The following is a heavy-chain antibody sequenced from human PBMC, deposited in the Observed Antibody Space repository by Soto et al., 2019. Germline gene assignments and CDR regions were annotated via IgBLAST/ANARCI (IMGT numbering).Heavy chain of an antibody. CDR3: ARSLYSGSYTNWFDP. D-gene: IGHD1-26*01. V-gene: IGHV4-59*01. J-gene: IGHJ5*02. Sequence: SETLSLTCTLSGGCISSYYWSWIRQPPGKGLEYIGYIYYSGSTNYNPSLKSRVTISVDTSKNQFSLKLSSVTASDTAVYYCARSLYSGSYTNWFDPWGQGTLVTVSS. CDR2: IYYSGST. CDR1: GGCISSYY.